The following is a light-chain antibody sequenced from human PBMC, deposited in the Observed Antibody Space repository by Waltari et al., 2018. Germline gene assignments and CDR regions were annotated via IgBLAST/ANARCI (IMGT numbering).Light chain of an antibody. J-gene: IGKJ4*01. Sequence: DIQMTQSPSSLSASVGDRVTITCRPSQSISYYLNWYQQKPGKAPNLLIYETSNLQSGVPSRFSDSGSGTDFSLTISNLQPEDFVTYYCQQSFRTPLTFGGGTKVEIK. CDR1: QSISYY. CDR3: QQSFRTPLT. V-gene: IGKV1-39*01. CDR2: ETS.